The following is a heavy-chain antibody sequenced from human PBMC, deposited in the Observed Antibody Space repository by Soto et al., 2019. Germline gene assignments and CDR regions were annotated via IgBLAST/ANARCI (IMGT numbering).Heavy chain of an antibody. D-gene: IGHD6-19*01. CDR1: GFTLSSYG. CDR2: IWYDGSNK. CDR3: SSSSGPWYFDY. Sequence: QVQLVESGGGVVQPGRSLRLSCAASGFTLSSYGMHWVRQAPGKGLEWVAVIWYDGSNKYYADSVEGRFTISRDNSKNTLYLQMNSLRAEDTAVYASSSSSGPWYFDYWGQGTLVTVSS. V-gene: IGHV3-33*01. J-gene: IGHJ4*02.